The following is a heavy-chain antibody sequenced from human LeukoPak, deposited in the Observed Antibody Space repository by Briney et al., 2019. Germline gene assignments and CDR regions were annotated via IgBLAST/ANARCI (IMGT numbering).Heavy chain of an antibody. Sequence: GASVKVSCKASGYTFTSYDINWVRQATGQGLEWMGWMNPNSGNTGYAQKFQGRVTMTRNTSISTAYMELSSLRSEDTAVYYCATARSDYDILAGYSYPVTFDYWGQGTLVTVSS. CDR1: GYTFTSYD. CDR3: ATARSDYDILAGYSYPVTFDY. CDR2: MNPNSGNT. D-gene: IGHD3-9*01. J-gene: IGHJ4*02. V-gene: IGHV1-8*01.